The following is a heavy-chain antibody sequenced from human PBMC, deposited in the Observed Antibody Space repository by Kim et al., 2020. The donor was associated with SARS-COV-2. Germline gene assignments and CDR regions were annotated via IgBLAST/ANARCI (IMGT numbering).Heavy chain of an antibody. D-gene: IGHD1-26*01. Sequence: QKFQGRGTMTRDTSISTAYMELSRLRSDDTAVYYCARGVVGATNWYFDLWGRGTLVTVSS. V-gene: IGHV1-2*02. J-gene: IGHJ2*01. CDR3: ARGVVGATNWYFDL.